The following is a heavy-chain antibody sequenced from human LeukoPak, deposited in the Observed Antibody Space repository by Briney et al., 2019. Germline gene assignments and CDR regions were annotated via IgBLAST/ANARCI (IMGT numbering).Heavy chain of an antibody. V-gene: IGHV3-48*01. CDR1: GFPFIEYS. CDR2: IGIDSGKT. J-gene: IGHJ4*02. CDR3: ARDHNYAFDN. Sequence: GGSLRLSCTASGFPFIEYSMNWVRQVPGKGLEWIAYIGIDSGKTRYAGSVRGRFTISADKTRNSLYLQMNSLRVEDTAVYFCARDHNYAFDNWGQGTLVSVAS. D-gene: IGHD1-1*01.